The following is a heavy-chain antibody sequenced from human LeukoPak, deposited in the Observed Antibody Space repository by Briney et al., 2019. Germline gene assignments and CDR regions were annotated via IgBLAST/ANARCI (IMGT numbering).Heavy chain of an antibody. V-gene: IGHV1-2*02. Sequence: ASVKVSCKASGYTFSGYYIHWVRQAPGQGLEWMGWINTNSGGTKYAQRFQGRVTMTRETSISTAYMEVSRLRSDDTAVYFCASSRFLEWLSLLDYWGQGTLVTVSS. CDR3: ASSRFLEWLSLLDY. CDR1: GYTFSGYY. D-gene: IGHD3-3*01. CDR2: INTNSGGT. J-gene: IGHJ4*02.